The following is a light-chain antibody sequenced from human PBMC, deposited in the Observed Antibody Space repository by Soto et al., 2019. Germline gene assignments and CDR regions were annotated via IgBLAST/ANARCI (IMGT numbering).Light chain of an antibody. Sequence: EIVLTQSPATLPLSPGERATLSCRASQSVSSYLAWYQQKPGQAPRLLIYDTSNRATGIPARFSGSGSGTDFTLTISSLEPEDFAVYYWQQRSNWITFGQGTRLEIK. CDR1: QSVSSY. CDR3: QQRSNWIT. V-gene: IGKV3-11*01. CDR2: DTS. J-gene: IGKJ5*01.